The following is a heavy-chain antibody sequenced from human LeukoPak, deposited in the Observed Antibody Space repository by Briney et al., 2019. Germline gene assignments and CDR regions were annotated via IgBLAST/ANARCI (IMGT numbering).Heavy chain of an antibody. Sequence: GGSLRLSCVASGFTFNNYAMSWVRQAAGKGLEWVSGPSGDGGSTFYADSVKGRFTISRDNSKNTLYLQMNRLRVEDTAVYYCAKEMSQDWYFDLWGRGTLVTVSS. CDR3: AKEMSQDWYFDL. CDR2: PSGDGGST. V-gene: IGHV3-23*01. CDR1: GFTFNNYA. J-gene: IGHJ2*01.